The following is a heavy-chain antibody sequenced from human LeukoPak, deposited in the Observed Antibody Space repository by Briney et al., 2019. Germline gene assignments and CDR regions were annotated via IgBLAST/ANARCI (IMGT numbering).Heavy chain of an antibody. CDR1: GYTLTELS. CDR3: ATVVVVRGVIIGYYGMDV. D-gene: IGHD3-10*01. CDR2: FDPEDGET. V-gene: IGHV1-24*01. Sequence: ASVKVSCKVSGYTLTELSMHWVRQAPGKGLEWMGGFDPEDGETIYAQKFQGRVTMTEDTSTDTAYMELSSLRSEDTAVYYCATVVVVRGVIIGYYGMDVWGQGTTVTVSS. J-gene: IGHJ6*02.